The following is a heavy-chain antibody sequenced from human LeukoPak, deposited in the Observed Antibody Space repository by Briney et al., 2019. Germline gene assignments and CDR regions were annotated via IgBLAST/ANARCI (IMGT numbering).Heavy chain of an antibody. CDR1: GGSISSGSYY. D-gene: IGHD3-22*01. CDR3: ARGRDYYDSSGYCN. Sequence: PSQTLSLTCTVSGGSISSGSYYWSWIRQPAGKGLEWIGSIYYSGSTYYNPSLKSRVTISVDTSKNQFSLKLSSVTAADTAVYYCARGRDYYDSSGYCNWGQGTLVTVSS. V-gene: IGHV4-39*07. CDR2: IYYSGST. J-gene: IGHJ4*02.